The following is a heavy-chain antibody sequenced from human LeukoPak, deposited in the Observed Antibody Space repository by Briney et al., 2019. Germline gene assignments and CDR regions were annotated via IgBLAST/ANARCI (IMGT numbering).Heavy chain of an antibody. CDR3: AIWTSGNY. CDR2: MDPSGSQK. D-gene: IGHD1-1*01. CDR1: AFTLNRSW. J-gene: IGHJ4*02. Sequence: GGSLGLSCAASAFTLNRSWMNWVRQAPGKGLEWVANMDPSGSQKRYVDSVRGRFTISKDNPGTSFYLEMYSLRAEDTAIYYCAIWTSGNYWGQGTLVTVSS. V-gene: IGHV3-7*01.